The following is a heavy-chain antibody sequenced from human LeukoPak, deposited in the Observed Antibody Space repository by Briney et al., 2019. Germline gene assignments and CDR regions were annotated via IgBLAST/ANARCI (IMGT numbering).Heavy chain of an antibody. CDR1: GVIFSIHG. CDR3: AKDRAWGAFDY. Sequence: PGGSLRLSRVASGVIFSIHGMNWVRQAPGKGLEWVSGIVGDAGRTYYADSVKGRFTISRDNSKNTLYLQMNSLRAEDTAIYYCAKDRAWGAFDYWGQGTLVTVSS. V-gene: IGHV3-23*01. D-gene: IGHD1-26*01. CDR2: IVGDAGRT. J-gene: IGHJ4*02.